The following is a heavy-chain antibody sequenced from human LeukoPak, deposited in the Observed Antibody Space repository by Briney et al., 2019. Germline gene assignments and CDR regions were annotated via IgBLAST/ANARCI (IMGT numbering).Heavy chain of an antibody. CDR2: VYYSGTT. CDR3: AREWSAFDY. D-gene: IGHD3-3*01. J-gene: IGHJ4*02. V-gene: IGHV4-61*08. CDR1: GDPISSHSGYK. Sequence: SETLSLTCTVSGDPISSHSGYKWNWIRQAPGKGLEWIGYVYYSGTTSYNPSVNNRVTISVDTSKNQFSLKLTSVTAADTAVYYCAREWSAFDYWGQGTLVTVSS.